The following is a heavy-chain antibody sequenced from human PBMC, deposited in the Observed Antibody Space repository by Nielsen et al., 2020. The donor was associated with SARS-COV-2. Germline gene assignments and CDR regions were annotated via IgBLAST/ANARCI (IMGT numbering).Heavy chain of an antibody. J-gene: IGHJ6*02. D-gene: IGHD3-10*01. CDR1: GYTFTTYW. Sequence: GESLKISCKTSGYTFTTYWIGWVRQMPGKGLEWMGIIYPGDSDTRYSPSFQGQVTISADESTSTTYLQWRSLKASGTAIYYCAREGRDDSGTERRGMDVWGRGTTVTVSS. V-gene: IGHV5-51*01. CDR3: AREGRDDSGTERRGMDV. CDR2: IYPGDSDT.